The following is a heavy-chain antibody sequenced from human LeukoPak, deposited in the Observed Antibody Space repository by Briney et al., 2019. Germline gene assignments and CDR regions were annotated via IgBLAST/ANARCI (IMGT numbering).Heavy chain of an antibody. Sequence: GGSLRLSCAASGLTFSSYAMSWVRQAPGKGLEWVSGITGSGDTTYYADSVKGRFTVSRDNSKNTLYLQMDSLRAEDTAVFYCAKDRYGSNWNDAFDIWGQGTMVTVSS. CDR3: AKDRYGSNWNDAFDI. D-gene: IGHD6-13*01. J-gene: IGHJ3*02. V-gene: IGHV3-23*01. CDR1: GLTFSSYA. CDR2: ITGSGDTT.